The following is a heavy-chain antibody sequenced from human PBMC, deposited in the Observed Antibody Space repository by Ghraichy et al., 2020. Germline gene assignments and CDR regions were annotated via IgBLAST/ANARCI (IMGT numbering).Heavy chain of an antibody. J-gene: IGHJ4*02. CDR1: GFTFSSYA. CDR3: AKPYYYDSSGSFDY. V-gene: IGHV3-23*01. D-gene: IGHD3-22*01. CDR2: ISGSGDST. Sequence: GGSLRLSCAASGFTFSSYAMSWVRQAPGKGLEWVSAISGSGDSTYYADSVKGRFTISRDNSKNTLYLQMNSLRAEDTAVYYCAKPYYYDSSGSFDYWGQGTLVTVSS.